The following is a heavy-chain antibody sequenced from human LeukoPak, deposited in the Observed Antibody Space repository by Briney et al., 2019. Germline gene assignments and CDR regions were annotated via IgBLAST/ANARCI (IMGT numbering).Heavy chain of an antibody. Sequence: SVKVSRKASGGTFSSYAISWVRQAPGQGLEWMGRIIPILGIANYAQKFQGRVTITADKSTSTAYMELSSLRSEDTAVYYCARVHLDGYLLDYWGQGTLVTVSS. CDR3: ARVHLDGYLLDY. CDR2: IIPILGIA. D-gene: IGHD5-24*01. J-gene: IGHJ4*02. CDR1: GGTFSSYA. V-gene: IGHV1-69*04.